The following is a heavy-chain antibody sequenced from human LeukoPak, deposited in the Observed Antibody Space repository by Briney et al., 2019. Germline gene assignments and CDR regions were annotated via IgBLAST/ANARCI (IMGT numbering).Heavy chain of an antibody. Sequence: SETLSLTCTVSGYSISSGYYWGWIRQPPGKGLEWIGSIYHSGSTYYNPSLKSRVTISVDTSKNQFSLKLSSVTAADTAVYYCARIGGYGSSWHIFNNNWFDPWGQGTLVTVSS. V-gene: IGHV4-38-2*02. CDR2: IYHSGST. D-gene: IGHD6-13*01. CDR1: GYSISSGYY. CDR3: ARIGGYGSSWHIFNNNWFDP. J-gene: IGHJ5*02.